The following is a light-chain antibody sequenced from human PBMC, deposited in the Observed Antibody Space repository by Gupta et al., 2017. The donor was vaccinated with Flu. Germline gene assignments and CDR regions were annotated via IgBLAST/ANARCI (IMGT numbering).Light chain of an antibody. V-gene: IGKV1-5*03. J-gene: IGKJ2*01. CDR2: KAS. CDR3: QQYNGWPYT. CDR1: QSISSW. Sequence: DIQMTQSPSTLSASVGDRVTITCRASQSISSWLAWYRQKPGKAPKLLIYKASSLDSGVPSRFSGSGSGTEFTLTISSLQPDDFATYYCQQYNGWPYTFGQGTKLEIK.